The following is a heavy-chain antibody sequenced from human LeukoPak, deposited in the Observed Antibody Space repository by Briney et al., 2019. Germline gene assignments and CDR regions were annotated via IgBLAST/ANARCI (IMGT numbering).Heavy chain of an antibody. Sequence: GASVTVSCKASGYTFSVHYLHWVRQAPGQGLEWMGRINPNTGVTQYTENFQGRVAMTGDTSISTAYMELNGLRSDDTAMYYCARTWIQQFTPDFDLWGQGTLVTVSS. V-gene: IGHV1-2*06. CDR1: GYTFSVHY. CDR2: INPNTGVT. D-gene: IGHD5-18*01. J-gene: IGHJ4*02. CDR3: ARTWIQQFTPDFDL.